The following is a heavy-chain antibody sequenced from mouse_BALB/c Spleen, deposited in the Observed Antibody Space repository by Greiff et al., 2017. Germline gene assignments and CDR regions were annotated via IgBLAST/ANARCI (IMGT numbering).Heavy chain of an antibody. CDR1: GFTFTDYY. D-gene: IGHD2-14*01. V-gene: IGHV7-3*02. CDR2: IRNKANGYTT. Sequence: EVQLVESGGGLVQPGGSLRLSCATSGFTFTDYYMSWVRQPPGKALEWLGFIRNKANGYTTEYSASVKGRFTISRDNSQSILYLQMNTLRAEDSATYYCARDSGYDDAMDYWGQGTSVTVSS. CDR3: ARDSGYDDAMDY. J-gene: IGHJ4*01.